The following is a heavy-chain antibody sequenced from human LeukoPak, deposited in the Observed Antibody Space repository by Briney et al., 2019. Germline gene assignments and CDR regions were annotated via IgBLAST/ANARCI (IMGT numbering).Heavy chain of an antibody. CDR1: GYSISSGYY. CDR3: ASHETAIDFIY. Sequence: PSETLFLTCAVPGYSISSGYYWGWIRQPPGKGLEWIRCIYYSGSTYCNPSHKSRFTVSVDTPKNHLSLQLRSVTAAATLLCYSASHETAIDFIYWGQGTLVTVSS. V-gene: IGHV4-38-2*01. CDR2: IYYSGST. D-gene: IGHD5-24*01. J-gene: IGHJ4*02.